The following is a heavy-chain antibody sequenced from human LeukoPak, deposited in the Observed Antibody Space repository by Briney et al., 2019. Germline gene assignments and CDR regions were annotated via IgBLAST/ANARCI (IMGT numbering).Heavy chain of an antibody. V-gene: IGHV4-34*01. CDR2: INHSGST. J-gene: IGHJ6*03. CDR1: GGSFSGYY. Sequence: PSETLSLTCAVYGGSFSGYYWSWIRQPPGKGLEWIGEINHSGSTNYNPSLKSRVTISVDTSKNQFSLKLSYVTAADTAVYYCARARGYSYGYPAYYHYYYYYMDVWGRGTTVTVSS. CDR3: ARARGYSYGYPAYYHYYYYYMDV. D-gene: IGHD5-18*01.